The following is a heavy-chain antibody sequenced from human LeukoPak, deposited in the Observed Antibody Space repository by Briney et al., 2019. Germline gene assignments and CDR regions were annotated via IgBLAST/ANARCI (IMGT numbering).Heavy chain of an antibody. CDR1: GGSISSGGYY. Sequence: SQTLSLTCTVSGGSISSGGYYWSWIRQPPGKGLEWIGYIYYSGSTYYNPSLKSRVTISVDTSKNQFSLKLSSVTAADTAVYYCARAPGYCSGGSCYTPPAEYFQHWGQGTLVTVSS. CDR2: IYYSGST. V-gene: IGHV4-31*03. J-gene: IGHJ1*01. D-gene: IGHD2-15*01. CDR3: ARAPGYCSGGSCYTPPAEYFQH.